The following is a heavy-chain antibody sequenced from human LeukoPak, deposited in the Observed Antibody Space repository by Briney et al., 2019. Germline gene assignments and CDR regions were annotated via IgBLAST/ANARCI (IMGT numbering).Heavy chain of an antibody. J-gene: IGHJ3*02. CDR2: IYYSGST. D-gene: IGHD3-22*01. V-gene: IGHV4-59*01. Sequence: SETLSLTCTVSGGSISSYYWSWIRQPPGKGLEWIGYIYYSGSTNYNPSLKCRVTISVDTSKNQFSLKLSSVTAADTTVYYCARGYYDSISRGSDAFDIWGQGTMVTVSS. CDR1: GGSISSYY. CDR3: ARGYYDSISRGSDAFDI.